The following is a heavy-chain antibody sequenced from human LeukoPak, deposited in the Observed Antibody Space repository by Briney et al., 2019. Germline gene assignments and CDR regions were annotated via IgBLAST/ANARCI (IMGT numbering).Heavy chain of an antibody. CDR3: AKAERRGSGSYYRCDY. CDR1: GFTFNYYA. J-gene: IGHJ4*02. CDR2: ISGSGAST. Sequence: GGSLRLSCAASGFTFNYYAMSWVRQAPGKGLEWVSSISGSGASTYYADSVRGRFTIMRDNSQNTLYLQMNSLRAEDTAVYYCAKAERRGSGSYYRCDYWGQGTLVTVSS. D-gene: IGHD3-10*01. V-gene: IGHV3-23*01.